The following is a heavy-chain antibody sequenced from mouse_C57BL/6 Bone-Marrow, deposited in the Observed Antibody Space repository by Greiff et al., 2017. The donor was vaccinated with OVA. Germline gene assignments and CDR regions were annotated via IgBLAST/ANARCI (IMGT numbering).Heavy chain of an antibody. V-gene: IGHV1-19*01. Sequence: VHVKQSGPVLVKPGASVKMSCKASGYTFTDYYMNWVKQSHGKSLEWIGVINPYNGGTSYNQKFKGKAPLTVAKSSSTAYMELNSLTSEGSAVYYCADRPCVDVWGTGTTVTVSA. CDR2: INPYNGGT. J-gene: IGHJ1*03. D-gene: IGHD2-14*01. CDR1: GYTFTDYY. CDR3: ADRPCVDV.